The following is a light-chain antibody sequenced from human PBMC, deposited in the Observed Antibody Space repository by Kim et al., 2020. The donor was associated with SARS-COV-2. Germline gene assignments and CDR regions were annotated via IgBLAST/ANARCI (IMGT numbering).Light chain of an antibody. J-gene: IGKJ5*01. Sequence: DIVLTQSPGTLSLSPGERATLSCRASQTFSSCYLAWYQQNPGQAPRLLIYGTSFRAAGIPARFSGSGSGTDFTLTISRLEPEDFAVYYCQQYTNWPITFGRGTQVDIK. V-gene: IGKV3-20*01. CDR3: QQYTNWPIT. CDR2: GTS. CDR1: QTFSSCY.